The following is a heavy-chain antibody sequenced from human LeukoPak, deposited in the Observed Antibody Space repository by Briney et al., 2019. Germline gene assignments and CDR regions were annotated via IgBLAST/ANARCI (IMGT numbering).Heavy chain of an antibody. CDR1: GYTFTSYY. J-gene: IGHJ4*02. CDR2: INPSGGST. CDR3: ARARRDGYRKGVFDY. Sequence: ASVKVSCKAFGYTFTSYYMHWVRQAPGQGLEWMGIINPSGGSTSYAQKFQGRVTMTRDMSTSTVYMELSSLRSEDTAVYYCARARRDGYRKGVFDYWGQGTLVTVSS. D-gene: IGHD5-24*01. V-gene: IGHV1-46*01.